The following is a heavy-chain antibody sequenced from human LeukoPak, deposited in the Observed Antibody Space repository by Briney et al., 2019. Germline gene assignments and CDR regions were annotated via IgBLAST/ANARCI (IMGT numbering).Heavy chain of an antibody. CDR1: GFTFNTYT. D-gene: IGHD3-22*01. V-gene: IGHV3-48*01. Sequence: GGSLRLSCAASGFTFNTYTMNWVRQAPGKGLEWVSYISGSSGIIDYADSVRGRFTISRDNAKNSLYLQMNSLRAEDTAVYYCAKDPAYYYDSSGLFDYWGQGTLVTVSS. CDR3: AKDPAYYYDSSGLFDY. CDR2: ISGSSGII. J-gene: IGHJ4*02.